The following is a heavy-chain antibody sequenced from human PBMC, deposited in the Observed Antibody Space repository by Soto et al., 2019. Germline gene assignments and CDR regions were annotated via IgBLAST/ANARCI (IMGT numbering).Heavy chain of an antibody. CDR1: GFTFSSYL. D-gene: IGHD3-22*01. J-gene: IGHJ6*02. CDR3: ARDDTYYYYGMDV. Sequence: GGSLRLSCAASGFTFSSYLMSWVRQVPGKGLEWVANIKQDGSEKYYVDSVKGRFTISRDNAKNSLYLQMNSLRAEDTAVYYCARDDTYYYYGMDVWGQGTTVTVSS. CDR2: IKQDGSEK. V-gene: IGHV3-7*01.